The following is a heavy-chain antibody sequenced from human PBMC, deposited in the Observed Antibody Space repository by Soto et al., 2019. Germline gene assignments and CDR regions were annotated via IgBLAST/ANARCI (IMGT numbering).Heavy chain of an antibody. J-gene: IGHJ4*02. D-gene: IGHD3-10*01. CDR1: GGSFSGYY. Sequence: QVQLQQWGAGLLKPSETLSLTCTVYGGSFSGYYWNWIRQPPGKGLEWIGEINHSGSTNYNPSLKSRVTIPVDTSKNLFSLKLSSVTAADTAVYYCATGYGRNFQYWGQRTLVTVSS. CDR3: ATGYGRNFQY. CDR2: INHSGST. V-gene: IGHV4-34*01.